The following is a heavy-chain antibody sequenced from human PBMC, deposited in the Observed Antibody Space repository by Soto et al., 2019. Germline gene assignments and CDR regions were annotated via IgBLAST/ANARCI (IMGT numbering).Heavy chain of an antibody. V-gene: IGHV1-18*04. J-gene: IGHJ4*02. D-gene: IGHD6-6*01. CDR2: TSTNNDDR. Sequence: ASVKVSCKASGYRFSTYGINWVRQAPGQGLEWLGWTSTNNDDRNYAQKFRGRVTFTTDTSTSTAYMELRSLISDDTAVYFCARERYVASRHSHFDSWGQGTKVTVYS. CDR3: ARERYVASRHSHFDS. CDR1: GYRFSTYG.